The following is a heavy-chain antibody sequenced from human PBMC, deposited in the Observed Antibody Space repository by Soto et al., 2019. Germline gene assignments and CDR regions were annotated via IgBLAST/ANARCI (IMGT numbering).Heavy chain of an antibody. V-gene: IGHV4-39*07. CDR3: ARVPAARSRQVKFDP. Sequence: PSETLSLTCTVSGGSISSSSYYWGWIRQPPGKGLEWIGSIYYSGSTYYNPSLKSRVTISVDTSKNQFSLKLSSVTAADTAVYYCARVPAARSRQVKFDPWGQGTLVTVSS. CDR2: IYYSGST. J-gene: IGHJ5*02. CDR1: GGSISSSSYY. D-gene: IGHD6-6*01.